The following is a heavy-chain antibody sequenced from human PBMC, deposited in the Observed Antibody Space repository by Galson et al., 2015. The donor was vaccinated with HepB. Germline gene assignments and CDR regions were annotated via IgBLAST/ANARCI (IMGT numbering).Heavy chain of an antibody. CDR1: GGSFSGYY. V-gene: IGHV4-34*01. D-gene: IGHD6-19*01. CDR2: INHSGST. CDR3: ARGRKWLALLTSYYYYGMDV. Sequence: TLSLTCAVYGGSFSGYYWSWIRQPPGKGLEWIGEINHSGSTNYNPSLKSRVTISVDTSKNQFSLKLSSVTAADTAVYYCARGRKWLALLTSYYYYGMDVWGQGTTVTVSS. J-gene: IGHJ6*02.